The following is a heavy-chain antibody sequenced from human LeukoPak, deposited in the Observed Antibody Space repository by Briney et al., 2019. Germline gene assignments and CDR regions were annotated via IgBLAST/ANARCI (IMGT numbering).Heavy chain of an antibody. Sequence: GGSLRLSCAASGFTFSSYAMHWVRQAPGKGLEWVAVISYDGSNKYYADSVKGRFTISRDNSKNTLYLQMNSLRAEDTAVYYCARVRAIGDYYYYYGMDVWGQGTTVTVSS. CDR3: ARVRAIGDYYYYYGMDV. CDR2: ISYDGSNK. CDR1: GFTFSSYA. J-gene: IGHJ6*02. V-gene: IGHV3-30-3*01. D-gene: IGHD1-26*01.